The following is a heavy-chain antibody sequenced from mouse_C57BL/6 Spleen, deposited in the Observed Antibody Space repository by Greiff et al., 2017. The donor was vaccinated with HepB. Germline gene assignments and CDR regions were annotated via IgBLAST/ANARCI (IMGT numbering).Heavy chain of an antibody. CDR1: GYSFTGYY. V-gene: IGHV1-42*01. D-gene: IGHD2-5*01. Sequence: VQLQQSGPELVKPGASVKISCKASGYSFTGYYMNWVKQSPEKSLEWIGESNPSTGGTTYNQKFKAKATLTVDKSSSTAYMQLKSLTSEDSAVYYCARKAYYSNSYWYFDVWGTGTTVTVSS. J-gene: IGHJ1*03. CDR3: ARKAYYSNSYWYFDV. CDR2: SNPSTGGT.